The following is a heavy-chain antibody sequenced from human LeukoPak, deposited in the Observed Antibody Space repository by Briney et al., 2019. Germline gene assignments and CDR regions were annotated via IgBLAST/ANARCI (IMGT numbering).Heavy chain of an antibody. Sequence: SETLSLTCTVSGGSISSYYWSWIRQPAGKGLEWIGRIYTSGSTNYNPSLKSRVTMSVDTSKNQFSLKLSSVTAADTAVYYCARDSPPPYSSSWSHRQNWFDPWGQGTLVTVSS. V-gene: IGHV4-4*07. J-gene: IGHJ5*02. CDR3: ARDSPPPYSSSWSHRQNWFDP. CDR2: IYTSGST. CDR1: GGSISSYY. D-gene: IGHD6-13*01.